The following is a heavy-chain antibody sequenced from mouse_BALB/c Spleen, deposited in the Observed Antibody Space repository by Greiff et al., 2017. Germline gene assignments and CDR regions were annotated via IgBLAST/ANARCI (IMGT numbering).Heavy chain of an antibody. CDR1: GYSITSDYA. Sequence: EVQLQQSGPGLVKPSQSLSLTCTVTGYSITSDYAWNWIRQFPGNKLEWMGYISYSGSTSYNPSLKSRISITRDTSKNQFFLQLNSVTTEDTATYYCATSSDYYGSAYYYAMDYWGQGTSVTVSS. V-gene: IGHV3-2*02. CDR2: ISYSGST. J-gene: IGHJ4*01. CDR3: ATSSDYYGSAYYYAMDY. D-gene: IGHD1-1*01.